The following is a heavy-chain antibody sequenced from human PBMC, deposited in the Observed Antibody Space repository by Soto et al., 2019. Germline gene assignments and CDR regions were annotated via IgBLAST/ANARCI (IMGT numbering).Heavy chain of an antibody. J-gene: IGHJ4*02. D-gene: IGHD3-10*01. V-gene: IGHV1-46*01. CDR3: ARRNPHYYGFDY. CDR2: INPSGGST. CDR1: GDTFTAYL. Sequence: QVQLVQSGAEVKKPGASVKVSCKASGDTFTAYLMHWVRQAPGQGLEWVGVINPSGGSTSYAQKFQERVTMTRDTSTSTVYMELSSVRSEDTAMYYCARRNPHYYGFDYWGQGTLVTVSS.